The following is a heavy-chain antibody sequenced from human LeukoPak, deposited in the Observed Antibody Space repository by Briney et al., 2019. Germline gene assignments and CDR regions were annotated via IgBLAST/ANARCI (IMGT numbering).Heavy chain of an antibody. CDR3: ARGDSSSWYLDYYYYMDV. CDR1: GFTFSSYW. CDR2: IKQDGSEK. J-gene: IGHJ6*03. Sequence: PGGSLRLSCAASGFTFSSYWMSWVRQAPGKGLEWVANIKQDGSEKYYVDSVKGRFTISRDNAKNSLYLQMNSLRAEDTAVYYCARGDSSSWYLDYYYYMDVWGKGTTVTISS. D-gene: IGHD6-13*01. V-gene: IGHV3-7*01.